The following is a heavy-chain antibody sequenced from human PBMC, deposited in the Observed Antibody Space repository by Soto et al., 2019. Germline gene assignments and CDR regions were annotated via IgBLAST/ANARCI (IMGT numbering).Heavy chain of an antibody. D-gene: IGHD6-6*01. CDR2: INAGNGNT. Sequence: ASVKVSCKASGYTFTSYAMHWVRQAPGQRLEWMGWINAGNGNTKYSQKFQGRVTITRDTSASTAYMELSSLRSEDTAVYYCARDQIAAHSTLFDPWGQGTLVTVSS. CDR3: ARDQIAAHSTLFDP. J-gene: IGHJ5*02. V-gene: IGHV1-3*01. CDR1: GYTFTSYA.